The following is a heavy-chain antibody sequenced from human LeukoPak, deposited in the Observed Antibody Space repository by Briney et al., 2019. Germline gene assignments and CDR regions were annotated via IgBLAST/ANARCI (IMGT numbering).Heavy chain of an antibody. D-gene: IGHD3-10*01. CDR2: ISYDGSNK. V-gene: IGHV3-30*04. Sequence: PAGGSLRLSCAASGFTFSSYAMHWVRQAPGKGLEWVAVISYDGSNKYYADSVKGRFTISRDNSKNTLYLQMNSLRAEDTAVYYCARDGNPYYYGSGTKYWGQGTLVTVSS. CDR3: ARDGNPYYYGSGTKY. CDR1: GFTFSSYA. J-gene: IGHJ4*02.